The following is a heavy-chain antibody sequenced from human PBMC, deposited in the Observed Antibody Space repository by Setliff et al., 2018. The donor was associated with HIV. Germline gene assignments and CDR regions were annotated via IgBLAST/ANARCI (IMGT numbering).Heavy chain of an antibody. D-gene: IGHD3-10*01. CDR2: IYSGGST. Sequence: SETLSLTCTVSGGSIGGYYWSWIRQPPGTGLEWLGCIYSGGSTNYNPSLESRVTISLDTSKNQFSLRLTSVTAADTAVYYCARVRSYGSAYDACDVWGPGTVVTVS. J-gene: IGHJ3*01. CDR1: GGSIGGYY. CDR3: ARVRSYGSAYDACDV. V-gene: IGHV4-4*08.